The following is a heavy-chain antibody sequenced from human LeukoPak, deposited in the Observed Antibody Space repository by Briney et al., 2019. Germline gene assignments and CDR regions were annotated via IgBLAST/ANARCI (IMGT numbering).Heavy chain of an antibody. V-gene: IGHV3-73*01. CDR3: TRHNRGGIRENDY. Sequence: GGSLRLSCAASGFTFSGSAMHWVRQASGKGLEWVGRIRSKANSYATAYAASVKGRFTISRDDSKNTAYLQMNSLKTEDTAVYYCTRHNRGGIRENDYWGQGTLVTVSS. CDR2: IRSKANSYAT. CDR1: GFTFSGSA. J-gene: IGHJ4*02. D-gene: IGHD5-24*01.